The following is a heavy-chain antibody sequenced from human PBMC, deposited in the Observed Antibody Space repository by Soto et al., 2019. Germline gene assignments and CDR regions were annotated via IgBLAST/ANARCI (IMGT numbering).Heavy chain of an antibody. CDR2: ISYDGSNK. CDR3: AKDANWPHYSSSSGPNWFDP. D-gene: IGHD6-6*01. J-gene: IGHJ5*02. CDR1: GFTFSSYG. V-gene: IGHV3-30*18. Sequence: PGGSLRLSCAASGFTFSSYGMHWVRQAPGKGLEWVAVISYDGSNKYYADSVKGRFTISRDNSKNTLYLQMNSLRAEDTAVYYCAKDANWPHYSSSSGPNWFDPWGQGTLVTVS.